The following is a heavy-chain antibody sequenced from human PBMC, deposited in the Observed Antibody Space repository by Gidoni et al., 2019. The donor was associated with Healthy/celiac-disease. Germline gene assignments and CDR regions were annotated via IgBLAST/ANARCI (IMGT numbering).Heavy chain of an antibody. D-gene: IGHD2-8*01. Sequence: QVQLVESGGGVVQPGRSLRLSCAASGFTFSSYAMHWVRQAPGKGLEWVAVISYDGSNKYYADSVKGRFTISRDNSKNTLYLQMNSLRAEDTAVYYCARERMQYYFDYWGQGTLVTVSS. J-gene: IGHJ4*02. CDR2: ISYDGSNK. CDR1: GFTFSSYA. V-gene: IGHV3-30-3*01. CDR3: ARERMQYYFDY.